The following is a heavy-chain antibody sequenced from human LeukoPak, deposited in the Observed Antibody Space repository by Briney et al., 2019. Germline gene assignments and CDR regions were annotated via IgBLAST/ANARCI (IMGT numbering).Heavy chain of an antibody. D-gene: IGHD5-24*01. J-gene: IGHJ4*02. CDR3: ARAREGYNPLDY. CDR2: ISGDVGST. Sequence: GGSLRLSCAASGFTFSNYAMTWVRRAPGKGLDWVSSISGDVGSTWYADSVKGRFTISRDNSQNTLYLQMNSLRVEDTGIYYCARAREGYNPLDYWGQGTLVTVSS. CDR1: GFTFSNYA. V-gene: IGHV3-23*01.